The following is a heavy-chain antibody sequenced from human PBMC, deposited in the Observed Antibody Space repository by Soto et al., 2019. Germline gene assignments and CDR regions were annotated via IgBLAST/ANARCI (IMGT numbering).Heavy chain of an antibody. V-gene: IGHV3-30*03. J-gene: IGHJ3*02. CDR1: GFTFSSYG. D-gene: IGHD1-20*01. Sequence: GGSLRLSCAASGFTFSSYGMHWVRQAPGKGLEWVAVISYDGSNKYYADSVKGRFTISRDNSKNTLYLQMNSLRAEDTAAYYCAISPLSYNWDAFDIWGQGTMVTVSS. CDR3: AISPLSYNWDAFDI. CDR2: ISYDGSNK.